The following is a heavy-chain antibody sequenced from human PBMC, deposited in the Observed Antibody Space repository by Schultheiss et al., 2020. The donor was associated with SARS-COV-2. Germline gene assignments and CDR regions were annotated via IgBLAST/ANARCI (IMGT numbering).Heavy chain of an antibody. D-gene: IGHD2-2*01. J-gene: IGHJ4*02. V-gene: IGHV4-61*05. CDR2: IYYSGST. CDR1: GGSISSSSYY. CDR3: ARHGDSTSDFDY. Sequence: SQTLSLTCTVSGGSISSSSYYWSWIRQPPGKGLEWIGYIYYSGSTNYNPSLKSRVTISVDTSKNQFSLKLSSVTAADTAVYYCARHGDSTSDFDYWGQGTLVTVSS.